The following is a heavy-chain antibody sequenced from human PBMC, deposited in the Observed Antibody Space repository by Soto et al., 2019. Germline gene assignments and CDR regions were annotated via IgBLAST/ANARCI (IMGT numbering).Heavy chain of an antibody. V-gene: IGHV3-23*01. CDR2: IPGSGGST. Sequence: PGKGMEWVSSIPGSGGSTYYDDSVKGRFTISRDNSKNTLYLQMNSLRAEDTAVYYFFFQAEDGIRDTVPVSAFLLNRSSDL. D-gene: IGHD2-15*01. CDR3: FFQAEDGIRDTVPVSAFLLNRSSDL. J-gene: IGHJ2*01.